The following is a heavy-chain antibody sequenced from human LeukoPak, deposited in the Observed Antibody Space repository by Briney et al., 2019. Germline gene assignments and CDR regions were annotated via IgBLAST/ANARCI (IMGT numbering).Heavy chain of an antibody. CDR1: GFTFSSYA. V-gene: IGHV3-23*01. J-gene: IGHJ5*02. CDR3: AKDSDVGFDP. Sequence: PGGSLRLSCAASGFTFSSYAMSWVRHAPGEGLEWVSAISGSGGSTYYADSVKGRFTISRDNSKNTLYLQMNSLRAEDTAVYYCAKDSDVGFDPWGQGTLVTVSS. CDR2: ISGSGGST.